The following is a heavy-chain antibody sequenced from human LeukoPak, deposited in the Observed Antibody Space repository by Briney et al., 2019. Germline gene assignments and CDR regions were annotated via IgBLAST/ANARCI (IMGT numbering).Heavy chain of an antibody. D-gene: IGHD3-9*01. V-gene: IGHV4-39*01. CDR3: ARLPTGYPNWVDP. CDR2: FHASGST. CDR1: GDSMTRSSYS. Sequence: PSETLSLTCTVSGDSMTRSSYSWGWIRQPPGKGLEWIGTFHASGSTYDTPSLKRRVTISVDTSKNQFFLRLNTVPAADTAVYYCARLPTGYPNWVDPWGQGILVTVSS. J-gene: IGHJ5*02.